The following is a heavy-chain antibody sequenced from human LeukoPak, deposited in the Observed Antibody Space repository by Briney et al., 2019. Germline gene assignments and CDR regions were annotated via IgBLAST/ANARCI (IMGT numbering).Heavy chain of an antibody. Sequence: ASVKVSCKASGYTFTGYYMHWVRQAPGQGLEWTGWINPNSGGTNYAQKFQGRVTMTRDTSISTAYMELSRLRSDDTAVYYCARDIVVVPAAILTYGMDVWGQGTTVTVSS. CDR3: ARDIVVVPAAILTYGMDV. D-gene: IGHD2-2*02. J-gene: IGHJ6*02. CDR1: GYTFTGYY. V-gene: IGHV1-2*02. CDR2: INPNSGGT.